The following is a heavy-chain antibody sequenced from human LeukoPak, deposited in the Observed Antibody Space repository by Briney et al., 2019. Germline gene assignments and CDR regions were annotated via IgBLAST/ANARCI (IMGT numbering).Heavy chain of an antibody. CDR1: GFTFSSYS. J-gene: IGHJ4*02. CDR3: AKDGRIGNGGKGNFDY. CDR2: ISSSSSTI. D-gene: IGHD4-23*01. Sequence: GGSLRLSCAASGFTFSSYSMNWVRQAPGKGLEWVSYISSSSSTIYYADSVKGRFTISRDNAKNSLYLQMNSLRAEDTAVYYCAKDGRIGNGGKGNFDYWGQGTLVTVSS. V-gene: IGHV3-48*01.